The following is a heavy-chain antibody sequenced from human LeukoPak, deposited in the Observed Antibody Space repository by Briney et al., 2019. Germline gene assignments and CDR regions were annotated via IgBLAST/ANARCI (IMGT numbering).Heavy chain of an antibody. D-gene: IGHD3-22*01. CDR3: ARGGDSSGYEGRFDP. CDR1: GGSISSSNW. V-gene: IGHV4-4*02. J-gene: IGHJ5*02. Sequence: PSGTLSLTCAVSGGSISSSNWWSWVRQPPGKGLEWIGEIYHSGSTYYNPSLKSRVTISLDTSKNQFSLKLTSVTAADTAVYYCARGGDSSGYEGRFDPWGQGTLVTVSS. CDR2: IYHSGST.